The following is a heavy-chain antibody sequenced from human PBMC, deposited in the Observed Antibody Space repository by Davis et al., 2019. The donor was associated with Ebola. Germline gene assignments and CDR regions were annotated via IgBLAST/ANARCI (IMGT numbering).Heavy chain of an antibody. CDR2: IYHSGST. J-gene: IGHJ4*02. D-gene: IGHD6-19*01. Sequence: SETLSLTCAVSGGSISSGGYSWSWIRQPPGKGLEWIGYIYHSGSTYYNPSLKSRVTISVDTSKNQFSLKLSSVTAADTAVYYCARLSAVAGVDYWGQGTLVTVSS. V-gene: IGHV4-30-2*01. CDR3: ARLSAVAGVDY. CDR1: GGSISSGGYS.